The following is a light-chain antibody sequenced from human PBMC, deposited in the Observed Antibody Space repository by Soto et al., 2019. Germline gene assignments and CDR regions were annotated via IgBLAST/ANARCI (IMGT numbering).Light chain of an antibody. CDR1: QSVSQNF. Sequence: EIVLTQSPGTLSLSPGERATLSCRASQSVSQNFLAWYQQKPGQAPRLLITGASSRATGIPDRLSGSGSGTDVSLTIDRLEPEDFAVYCCPHYGSSPSTLGGGTQVAIK. CDR3: PHYGSSPST. CDR2: GAS. J-gene: IGKJ4*01. V-gene: IGKV3-20*01.